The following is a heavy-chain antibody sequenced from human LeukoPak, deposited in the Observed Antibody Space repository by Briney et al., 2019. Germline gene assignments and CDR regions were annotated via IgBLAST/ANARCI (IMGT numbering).Heavy chain of an antibody. CDR1: GYTFTGYY. CDR2: INPNSGGT. Sequence: GASVKVSCKASGYTFTGYYMHWVRQAPGQGLEWMGWINPNSGGTNYAQKFQGRVTMTRDTSISTAYMELSRLRSGDTAVYYCARSAVGAAYTNTWGQGTLVTVSS. D-gene: IGHD1-26*01. J-gene: IGHJ4*02. CDR3: ARSAVGAAYTNT. V-gene: IGHV1-2*02.